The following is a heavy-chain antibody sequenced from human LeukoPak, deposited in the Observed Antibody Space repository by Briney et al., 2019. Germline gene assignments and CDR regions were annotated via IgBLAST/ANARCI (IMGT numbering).Heavy chain of an antibody. CDR1: GVTPTRYW. V-gene: IGHV3-74*01. CDR3: ARGAYYFGY. J-gene: IGHJ4*02. CDR2: INSDGSST. Sequence: GGSPRLSCAASGVTPTRYWMHSGPQTPGTGLVWVSRINSDGSSTSYADSVKGRFTISRDNAKNTLYLQMNSLRAEDTAVYYCARGAYYFGYWGQGTLVTVSS.